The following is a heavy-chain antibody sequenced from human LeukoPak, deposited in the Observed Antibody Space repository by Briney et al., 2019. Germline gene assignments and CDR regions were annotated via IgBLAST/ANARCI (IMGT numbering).Heavy chain of an antibody. V-gene: IGHV4-34*01. CDR1: GGSFSGYY. D-gene: IGHD3-16*01. CDR2: INHSGST. CDR3: ARGRTYYDYVWGSYIYFHY. J-gene: IGHJ4*02. Sequence: PSETLSLTCAVYGGSFSGYYWSWIRQPPGKGLEWIGEINHSGSTNYNPSLKSRVTISVDTSKNQFSLKLSSVTAADTAVYYYARGRTYYDYVWGSYIYFHYWGQGTLVTVSS.